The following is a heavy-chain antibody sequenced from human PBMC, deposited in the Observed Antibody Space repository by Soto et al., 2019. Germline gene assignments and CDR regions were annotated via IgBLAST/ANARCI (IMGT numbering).Heavy chain of an antibody. D-gene: IGHD6-13*01. V-gene: IGHV4-30-4*01. CDR3: ASIAALADAYFDS. CDR1: GGSITGFDHY. Sequence: SETLSLTCTVSGGSITGFDHYWSWIRQPPGRGLEWIGYLHFSGNSYYNPSLNSRAAISLETSKRQFSLNLRSVTAADTAVYFCASIAALADAYFDSWGPGTLVT. CDR2: LHFSGNS. J-gene: IGHJ4*02.